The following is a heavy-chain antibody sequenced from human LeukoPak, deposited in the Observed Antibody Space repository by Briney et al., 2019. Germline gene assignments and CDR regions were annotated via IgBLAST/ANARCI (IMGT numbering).Heavy chain of an antibody. Sequence: SETLSLTCSVSADSMTTFDWSWIRQPAGKGLEWVGQVFTSGTTAYSASLKSRLTISLDKSNNQVSLKLISVTAADTAVYYCARHSPTGWYYFDSWGQGALVTVSP. V-gene: IGHV4-4*07. CDR3: ARHSPTGWYYFDS. D-gene: IGHD6-19*01. CDR2: VFTSGTT. CDR1: ADSMTTFD. J-gene: IGHJ4*02.